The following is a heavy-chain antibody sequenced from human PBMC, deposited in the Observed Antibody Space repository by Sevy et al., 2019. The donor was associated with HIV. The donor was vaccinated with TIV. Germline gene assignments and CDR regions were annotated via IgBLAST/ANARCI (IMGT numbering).Heavy chain of an antibody. J-gene: IGHJ4*02. CDR2: ISFNGGNK. CDR3: ARDVSGGERLGQLSAYFDY. CDR1: GFPFTTYA. Sequence: GGSLRLSCAASGFPFTTYAVHWVRQAPGKGLEWLAVISFNGGNKFYADSVRGRFTTSRDNSENTWYLQMNSLRVEDTAMYYCARDVSGGERLGQLSAYFDYWGQGTLVTVSS. D-gene: IGHD3-16*02. V-gene: IGHV3-30-3*01.